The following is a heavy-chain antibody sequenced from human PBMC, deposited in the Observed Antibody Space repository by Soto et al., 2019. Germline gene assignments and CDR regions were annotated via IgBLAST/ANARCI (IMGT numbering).Heavy chain of an antibody. CDR2: IYPGDSDT. V-gene: IGHV5-51*01. CDR1: GYSFTSYW. Sequence: PGEPLKISCKGSGYSFTSYWIGWVRQMPGKGLEWMGIIYPGDSDTRYRPSFQGQVTISADKSISTAYLQWSSLKASDTAMYYCARRTCLLYSPFDYWGQGTLVTVSS. D-gene: IGHD2-8*01. CDR3: ARRTCLLYSPFDY. J-gene: IGHJ4*02.